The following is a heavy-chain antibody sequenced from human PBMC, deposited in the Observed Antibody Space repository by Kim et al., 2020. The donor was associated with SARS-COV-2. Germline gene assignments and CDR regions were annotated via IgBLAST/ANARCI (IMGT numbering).Heavy chain of an antibody. CDR3: AKDMGQYSSSWYGY. Sequence: GGSLRLSCAASGFTFDDYAMHWVRQAPGKGLEWVSGISWNSGSIGYADSVKGRFTISRDNAKNSLYLQMNSLRAEDTALYYCAKDMGQYSSSWYGYWGQGTLVTVSS. CDR2: ISWNSGSI. D-gene: IGHD6-13*01. CDR1: GFTFDDYA. V-gene: IGHV3-9*01. J-gene: IGHJ4*02.